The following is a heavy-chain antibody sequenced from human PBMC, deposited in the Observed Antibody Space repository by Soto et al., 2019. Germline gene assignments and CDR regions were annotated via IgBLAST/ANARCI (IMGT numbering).Heavy chain of an antibody. V-gene: IGHV1-18*04. CDR3: ARGPRYCSTTTCFSGVTWFDP. Sequence: ASVKVSCKASGYTFTSYGISWVRQAPLQGLEWMGWISSYNGNTNYGQKVQGRVTLTTDKSTSTTYMELRSLISDDTAVYYCARGPRYCSTTTCFSGVTWFDPWGQGPLVTVSS. D-gene: IGHD2-2*01. J-gene: IGHJ5*02. CDR2: ISSYNGNT. CDR1: GYTFTSYG.